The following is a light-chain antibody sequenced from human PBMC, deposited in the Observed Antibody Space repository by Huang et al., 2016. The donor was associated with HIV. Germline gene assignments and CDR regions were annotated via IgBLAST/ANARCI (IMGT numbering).Light chain of an antibody. J-gene: IGKJ3*01. CDR3: QQYDIHPLT. CDR2: VAS. V-gene: IGKV1-8*01. Sequence: IRMTQSPSSLSASTGDRVTITCRANQDINNFLAWYKQRPGSVPKLLIYVASTLQSGVPSRFRGNGSGTDFTLTIGCLHSEDVATYYCQQYDIHPLTFGPGTRVDIK. CDR1: QDINNF.